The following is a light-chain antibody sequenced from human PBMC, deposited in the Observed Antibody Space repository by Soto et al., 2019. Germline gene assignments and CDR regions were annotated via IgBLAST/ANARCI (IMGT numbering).Light chain of an antibody. CDR2: DVS. Sequence: QSALTQPPSASGSPGQSVTISCTGTGSDVGGYNYVSWYQQHPGKAPKLMIYDVSQRPSGVPDRFSGSKSGNTASLTVSGLQAEDEADYFCSSYAGTYIVFGTGTKVTVL. CDR1: GSDVGGYNY. CDR3: SSYAGTYIV. V-gene: IGLV2-8*01. J-gene: IGLJ1*01.